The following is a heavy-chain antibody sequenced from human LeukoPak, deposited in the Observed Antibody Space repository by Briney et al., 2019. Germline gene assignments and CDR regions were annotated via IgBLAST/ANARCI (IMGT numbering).Heavy chain of an antibody. Sequence: ASVKVSCKVSGYTLTELSMHWVRQAPGKGLEWMGGFDPEDGETIYAQKFQGRVTMTEDTSTDTAYMELSSLRSEDTAVYYCATLGYCTNGVCYIGDYWGQGTLVTVSS. CDR1: GYTLTELS. CDR2: FDPEDGET. D-gene: IGHD2-8*01. V-gene: IGHV1-24*01. CDR3: ATLGYCTNGVCYIGDY. J-gene: IGHJ4*02.